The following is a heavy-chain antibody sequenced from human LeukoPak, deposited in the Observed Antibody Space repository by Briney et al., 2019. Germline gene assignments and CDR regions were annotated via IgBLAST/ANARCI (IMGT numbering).Heavy chain of an antibody. D-gene: IGHD3-10*01. V-gene: IGHV4-34*01. J-gene: IGHJ4*02. CDR3: ARGGYGPGSHYRY. CDR1: AGSFTRYY. Sequence: SETLSLTCAVNAGSFTRYYWSWIRQPPGKGLEWIGEIDHTGSISYNPSLRSRVTISVDTFKNQFSLNLRSVTAADRAIYYCARGGYGPGSHYRYWGQGTLVTVSS. CDR2: IDHTGSI.